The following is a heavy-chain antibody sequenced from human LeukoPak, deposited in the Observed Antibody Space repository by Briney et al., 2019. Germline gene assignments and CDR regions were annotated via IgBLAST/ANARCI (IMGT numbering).Heavy chain of an antibody. D-gene: IGHD3-22*01. CDR3: AKENYYDSSGLDY. CDR1: GFIFSSYE. Sequence: GGSLRLSCAASGFIFSSYEMSWVRQAPGKGLEWVSAISGSGGSTYYADSVKGRFTISRDNSKNTLHLQMNSLRAEDTAVYYCAKENYYDSSGLDYWGQGTLVTVSS. V-gene: IGHV3-23*01. CDR2: ISGSGGST. J-gene: IGHJ4*02.